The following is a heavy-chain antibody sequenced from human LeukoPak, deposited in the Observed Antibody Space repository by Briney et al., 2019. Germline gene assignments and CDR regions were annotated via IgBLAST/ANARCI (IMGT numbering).Heavy chain of an antibody. D-gene: IGHD3-10*01. CDR1: VVSISSYS. CDR3: GRHRFGSGFDC. Sequence: SETLSLTCTVSVVSISSYSWSWIRQPPGKGLEWMVYIFYSGTTNYSPSLQSRVTISVDTSKNQFSLKLTSVTPADTAVYYCGRHRFGSGFDCWGGGALVTVSS. CDR2: IFYSGTT. J-gene: IGHJ4*02. V-gene: IGHV4-59*08.